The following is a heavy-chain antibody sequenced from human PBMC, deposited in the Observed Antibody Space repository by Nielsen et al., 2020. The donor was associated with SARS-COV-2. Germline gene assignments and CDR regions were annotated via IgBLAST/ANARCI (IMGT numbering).Heavy chain of an antibody. J-gene: IGHJ4*02. D-gene: IGHD2-15*01. Sequence: GESLKISCEVSGFTFDNNWMTWVRQAPGKGLEWVATVNGDGGDTYYVDSVKGRFTMSRDNGKNSLYLQMNTLRSEDTALYYCTRGFYSQSDCWGQGTLVTVSS. V-gene: IGHV3-7*01. CDR1: GFTFDNNW. CDR2: VNGDGGDT. CDR3: TRGFYSQSDC.